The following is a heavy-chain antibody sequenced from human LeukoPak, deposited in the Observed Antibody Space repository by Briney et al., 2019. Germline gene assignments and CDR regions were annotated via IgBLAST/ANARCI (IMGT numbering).Heavy chain of an antibody. CDR3: AKDYFGSGSYYNANPYYFDY. Sequence: GGSLRLSCAASGFTFSSYAMSWVRQAPGKGLEWVSGISGSGGSTYNADSVKGRFTISGDNSENTLHLQMNTLRAEDTAVYYCAKDYFGSGSYYNANPYYFDYWGQGTLVTVSS. V-gene: IGHV3-23*01. CDR1: GFTFSSYA. D-gene: IGHD3-10*01. J-gene: IGHJ4*02. CDR2: ISGSGGST.